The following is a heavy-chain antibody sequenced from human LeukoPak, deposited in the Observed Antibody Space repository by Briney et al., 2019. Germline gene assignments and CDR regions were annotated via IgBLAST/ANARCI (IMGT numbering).Heavy chain of an antibody. CDR3: ARDQYYDSSGYSNYYYGMDV. V-gene: IGHV3-21*01. J-gene: IGHJ6*02. Sequence: GGSLRLSCAASGFTFNSYSMSWVRQAPGKGLEWVSSISSISTYIYYADSMKGRFTISRDNAKNSLYLQMNSLRVEDTAVYYCARDQYYDSSGYSNYYYGMDVWGQGTTVTVSS. CDR2: ISSISTYI. CDR1: GFTFNSYS. D-gene: IGHD3-22*01.